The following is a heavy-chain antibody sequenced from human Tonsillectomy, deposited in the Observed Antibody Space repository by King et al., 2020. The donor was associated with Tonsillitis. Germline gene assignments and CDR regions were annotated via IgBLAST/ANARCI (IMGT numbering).Heavy chain of an antibody. Sequence: VQSGGSLRLSCAASGFTFSSYAMSWVRQAPGTGLEWVSAISGSGGSTYSADSVKGRFPISRDNSKNTLYLQMNSLRAEGTAVYYCAKDKVATMPRDAFDFLGQGAIVTVSS. V-gene: IGHV3-23*01. CDR2: ISGSGGST. CDR1: GFTFSSYA. J-gene: IGHJ3*01. D-gene: IGHD5-12*01. CDR3: AKDKVATMPRDAFDF.